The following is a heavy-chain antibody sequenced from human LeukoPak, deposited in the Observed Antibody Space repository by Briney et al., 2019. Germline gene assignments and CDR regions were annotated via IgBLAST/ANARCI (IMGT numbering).Heavy chain of an antibody. CDR3: ARDVRDSSGYYLRAFGY. D-gene: IGHD3-22*01. Sequence: ASETLSLTCTVSGYSIASGYFWGWIRQPPGKGLEWIGSFSHSGSTYYNPSLKSRVTISVDTSKNQFSLKLSSVTAADTAVYYCARDVRDSSGYYLRAFGYWGQGTLVTVPS. CDR1: GYSIASGYF. V-gene: IGHV4-38-2*02. J-gene: IGHJ4*02. CDR2: FSHSGST.